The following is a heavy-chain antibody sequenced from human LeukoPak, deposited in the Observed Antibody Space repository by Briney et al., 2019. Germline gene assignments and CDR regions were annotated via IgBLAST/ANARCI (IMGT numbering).Heavy chain of an antibody. Sequence: GGSLRLSCAASGFTFSSYGMSWVRQAPGKGLEWVSAISGSGGSTYYADSVKGRFTISRDNSKNTLYLQMNSLRAEDTAVYYCAKLGYSSGWYRDYYYYYYMDVWGKGTTVTISS. V-gene: IGHV3-23*01. D-gene: IGHD6-19*01. CDR1: GFTFSSYG. CDR2: ISGSGGST. CDR3: AKLGYSSGWYRDYYYYYYMDV. J-gene: IGHJ6*03.